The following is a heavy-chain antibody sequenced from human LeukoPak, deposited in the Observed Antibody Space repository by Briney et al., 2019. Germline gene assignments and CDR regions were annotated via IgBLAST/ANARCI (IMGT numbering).Heavy chain of an antibody. D-gene: IGHD3-9*01. CDR2: IYSGGST. CDR3: ASAYYDILTGYYLDAFDI. J-gene: IGHJ3*02. V-gene: IGHV3-53*04. Sequence: GRSLRLSRAASGFTVSSNYMSWVRQAPGKGLEWVSVIYSGGSTYYADSVKGRFTISRHNSKNTLYLQMNSLRAEDTAVYYCASAYYDILTGYYLDAFDIWGQGTMVTVSS. CDR1: GFTVSSNY.